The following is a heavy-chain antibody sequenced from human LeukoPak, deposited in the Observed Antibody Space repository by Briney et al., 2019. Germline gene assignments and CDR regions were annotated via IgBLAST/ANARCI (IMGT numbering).Heavy chain of an antibody. CDR2: ISGSGGST. CDR1: GFTFSSYG. J-gene: IGHJ4*02. Sequence: GGSLRLSCAASGFTFSSYGMHWVRQAPGKGLEWVSAISGSGGSTYYADSVKGRFTISRDNSKNTLYLQMNSLRAEDTAVYYCAKDPYYYDSSGYYRFYPSDYWGQGTLVTVSS. D-gene: IGHD3-22*01. V-gene: IGHV3-23*01. CDR3: AKDPYYYDSSGYYRFYPSDY.